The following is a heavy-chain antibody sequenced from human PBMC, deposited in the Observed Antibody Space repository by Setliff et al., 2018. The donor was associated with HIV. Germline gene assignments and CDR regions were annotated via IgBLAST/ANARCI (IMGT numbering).Heavy chain of an antibody. V-gene: IGHV4-61*09. Sequence: SETLSLTCTVSGGSINSGGYYWNWIRQPAGKGLEWIGHIYISGSTNYNPSLKSRVSISVDTSKNQFSLKLSSVTAADTAVYFCATQSRSIDAFDIWGQGTMVTVSS. CDR1: GGSINSGGYY. J-gene: IGHJ3*02. CDR3: ATQSRSIDAFDI. CDR2: IYISGST.